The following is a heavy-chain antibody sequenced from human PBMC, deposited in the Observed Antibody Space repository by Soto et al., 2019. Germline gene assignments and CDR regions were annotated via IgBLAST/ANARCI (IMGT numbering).Heavy chain of an antibody. D-gene: IGHD1-26*01. Sequence: GGSLRLSCAASGFTFSSYWMSWVRQAPGKGLEWVANIKQDGSEKYYVDSVKGRFTISRDNAKNSLYLQMNSLRAEDTAVYYCARKSPSGITGPYYYGMDVWGQGTTVTVSS. CDR2: IKQDGSEK. CDR3: ARKSPSGITGPYYYGMDV. J-gene: IGHJ6*02. CDR1: GFTFSSYW. V-gene: IGHV3-7*01.